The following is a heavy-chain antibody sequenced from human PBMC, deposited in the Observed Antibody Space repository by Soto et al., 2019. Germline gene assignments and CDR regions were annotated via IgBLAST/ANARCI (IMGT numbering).Heavy chain of an antibody. D-gene: IGHD3-3*01. Sequence: GGSLRLSCAASGFPFGNYAMGWVRQAPGKGLEWVSTISGSGVTTYCADSVQGRFTISRDNSKNTVYLQMNSLRADDTATYYCARDPRNPPFEVVIISEYLWGQGTLVTVSS. CDR1: GFPFGNYA. CDR3: ARDPRNPPFEVVIISEYL. CDR2: ISGSGVTT. J-gene: IGHJ5*02. V-gene: IGHV3-23*01.